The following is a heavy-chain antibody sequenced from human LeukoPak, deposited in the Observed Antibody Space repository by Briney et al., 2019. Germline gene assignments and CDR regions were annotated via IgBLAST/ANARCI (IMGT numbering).Heavy chain of an antibody. Sequence: GGSLRLSCAASGFTFSSYSMNWVRQAPGKGLQWVASISSRSSFIWYADSLKGRFTISRDNAKNSLFLQMNSLRAEDTAMYYCARGFSTYYDSSGYSYDWFDPWGQGIQVIVSS. CDR1: GFTFSSYS. D-gene: IGHD3-22*01. CDR3: ARGFSTYYDSSGYSYDWFDP. CDR2: ISSRSSFI. V-gene: IGHV3-21*01. J-gene: IGHJ5*02.